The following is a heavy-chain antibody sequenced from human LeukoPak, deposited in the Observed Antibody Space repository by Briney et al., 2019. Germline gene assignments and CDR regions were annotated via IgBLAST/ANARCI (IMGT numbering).Heavy chain of an antibody. CDR3: AKDHGTAVASFYY. Sequence: GGSLRLSCAASGFILSTYGVSWVRQPPGQGLEWVSGITGTGGSTYYADCVKGRFTVSRDTSKNTLYLQMNSLRAEDTAIYYCAKDHGTAVASFYYWGQGTLVTVSS. J-gene: IGHJ4*02. CDR1: GFILSTYG. V-gene: IGHV3-23*01. CDR2: ITGTGGST. D-gene: IGHD5-18*01.